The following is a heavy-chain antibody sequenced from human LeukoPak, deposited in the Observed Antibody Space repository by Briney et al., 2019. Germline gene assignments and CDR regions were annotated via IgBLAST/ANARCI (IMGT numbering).Heavy chain of an antibody. CDR2: IWYDGSNK. V-gene: IGHV3-33*08. J-gene: IGHJ4*02. CDR3: ARDLQLAEGY. D-gene: IGHD6-13*01. Sequence: PGGSLRLSCAAPGFTFSSYAMHWVRQAPGKGLEWVAVIWYDGSNKYYADSVKGRFTISRDNSKNTLYLQMNSLRAEDTAVYYCARDLQLAEGYWGQGTLVTVSS. CDR1: GFTFSSYA.